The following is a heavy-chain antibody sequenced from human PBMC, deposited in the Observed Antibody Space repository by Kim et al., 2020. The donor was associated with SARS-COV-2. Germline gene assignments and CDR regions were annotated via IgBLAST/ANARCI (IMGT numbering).Heavy chain of an antibody. J-gene: IGHJ5*02. V-gene: IGHV1-69*01. Sequence: NYAQKFQGRVTIPADESTSTAYMELSSLRSEDTAVYYCAREGGYHNWFDPWGQGTLVTVSS. D-gene: IGHD3-22*01. CDR3: AREGGYHNWFDP.